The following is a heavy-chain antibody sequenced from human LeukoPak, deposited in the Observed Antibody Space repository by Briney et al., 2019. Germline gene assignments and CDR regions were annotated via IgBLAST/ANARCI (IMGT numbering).Heavy chain of an antibody. J-gene: IGHJ6*03. V-gene: IGHV4-59*03. Sequence: PSETLSLTCSVSGGSIGKYHWTWIRQPPGKRLEWIGYVYYTGNLNYNPSLDHRVSLSIDTSKNQFSLSLSSVTAADTAVYYCTAVEYSSSSYYYYMDVWGKGTTVTVSS. CDR3: TAVEYSSSSYYYYMDV. D-gene: IGHD6-6*01. CDR2: VYYTGNL. CDR1: GGSIGKYH.